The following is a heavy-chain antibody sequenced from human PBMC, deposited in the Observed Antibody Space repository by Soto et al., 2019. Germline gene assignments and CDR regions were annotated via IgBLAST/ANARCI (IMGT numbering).Heavy chain of an antibody. CDR3: ASLGGYYQAFDT. J-gene: IGHJ4*02. D-gene: IGHD3-22*01. CDR2: IYYAGST. Sequence: QVQLQESGPGLVKPSETLSLTCTVSGGSISPYYWGWFRQPPGKGLEWMGYIYYAGSTSYHPSLKGRVXXXLXPSKTQVSLKLSSVTAADTAVYYCASLGGYYQAFDTWGQGTLVTVSS. CDR1: GGSISPYY. V-gene: IGHV4-59*08.